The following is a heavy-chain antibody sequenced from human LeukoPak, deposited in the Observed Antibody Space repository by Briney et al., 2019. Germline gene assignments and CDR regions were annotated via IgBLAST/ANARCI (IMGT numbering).Heavy chain of an antibody. Sequence: GGSLRLSGAASGFTFSSYAMHWVRQAPGKGLEWLAVISYDGSNKYYADSVKGRFTISRDNSKNTLYLQMDSLRAEDTAVYYCAREGTVTMDAFDIWGQGTMVTVSS. CDR1: GFTFSSYA. CDR2: ISYDGSNK. CDR3: AREGTVTMDAFDI. V-gene: IGHV3-30-3*01. J-gene: IGHJ3*02. D-gene: IGHD4-17*01.